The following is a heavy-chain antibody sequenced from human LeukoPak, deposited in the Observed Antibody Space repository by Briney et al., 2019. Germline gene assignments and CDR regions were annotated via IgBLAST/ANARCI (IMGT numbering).Heavy chain of an antibody. Sequence: GASVKVSCTASGFTVTNYHMHWVRQAPGQGLEWVGLIKGTGDSPDYAQKFQGRVTVTCDTSISTAYIELSRLRSDDTAVYYCACLAGYCSSTSCYTYDAFDIWGQGTMVTVSS. CDR2: IKGTGDSP. CDR1: GFTVTNYH. J-gene: IGHJ3*02. V-gene: IGHV1-2*02. CDR3: ACLAGYCSSTSCYTYDAFDI. D-gene: IGHD2-2*02.